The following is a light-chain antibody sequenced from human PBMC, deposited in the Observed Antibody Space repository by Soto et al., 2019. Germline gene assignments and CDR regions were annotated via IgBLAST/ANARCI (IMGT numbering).Light chain of an antibody. Sequence: DIQMTQSPSTLSASVGDRVTITCRASQSISSWLAWYQQKPGKAPKLLIYKASSLESGVPSRFSGSGSGTDFALTITSLQAEDFATYYCQQYNSYPPTFGGGTKVDIK. CDR2: KAS. J-gene: IGKJ4*01. CDR3: QQYNSYPPT. V-gene: IGKV1-5*03. CDR1: QSISSW.